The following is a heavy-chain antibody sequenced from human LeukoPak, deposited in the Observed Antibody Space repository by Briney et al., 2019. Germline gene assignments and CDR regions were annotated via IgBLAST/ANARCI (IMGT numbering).Heavy chain of an antibody. CDR3: ARDSPGYGSGSPTGDY. V-gene: IGHV1-18*01. Sequence: ASVKVSCKASGYTFTSYGISWVRQAPGQGLEWMGWISAYNGNTNYAQKLQGRVTMTTDTSTSTAYMELRSLRSDDTAVYYCARDSPGYGSGSPTGDYWGQGTLVTVSS. J-gene: IGHJ4*02. CDR1: GYTFTSYG. CDR2: ISAYNGNT. D-gene: IGHD3-10*01.